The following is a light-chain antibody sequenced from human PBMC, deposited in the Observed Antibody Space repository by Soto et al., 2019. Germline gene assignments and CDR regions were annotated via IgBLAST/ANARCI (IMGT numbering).Light chain of an antibody. V-gene: IGKV1-39*01. Sequence: DIQLTQSPSSLSASVGDRVTITCRASQRISNYLNWYQQQPGKAPKLLIYAASTLQSGVPSRFSGSGSGTDFPLTISSLQPEDFATYYCQQSYSTPRTFGQGTKLEIK. CDR1: QRISNY. CDR3: QQSYSTPRT. J-gene: IGKJ2*01. CDR2: AAS.